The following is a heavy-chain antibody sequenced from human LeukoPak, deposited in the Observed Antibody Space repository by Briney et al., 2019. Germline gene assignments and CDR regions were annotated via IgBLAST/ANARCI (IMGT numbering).Heavy chain of an antibody. CDR3: ARVRYYDSSGYHYYFDY. D-gene: IGHD3-22*01. J-gene: IGHJ4*02. Sequence: SQTLSLTCTVSGGSISSGGYYWSWIRQHPGKGLEWIGYIYYSGSTYYNPSLKSRVTISVDTSKNQFSLKLSSVTAADTAVYYCARVRYYDSSGYHYYFDYWGREPWSPSPQ. CDR1: GGSISSGGYY. V-gene: IGHV4-31*03. CDR2: IYYSGST.